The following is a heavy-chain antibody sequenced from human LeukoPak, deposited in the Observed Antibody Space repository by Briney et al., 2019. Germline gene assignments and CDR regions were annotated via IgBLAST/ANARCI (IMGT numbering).Heavy chain of an antibody. D-gene: IGHD3-22*01. Sequence: ASVKVSCKASGYTFTTYGISLVRQAPGQGLEWMGWISAYSGNTKYAQKFQGRVIMTTDTSTSTAYMELRSLRSDDTAVYYCARGARNYYDSSSVDPWGQGTLVTVSS. CDR3: ARGARNYYDSSSVDP. CDR2: ISAYSGNT. V-gene: IGHV1-18*01. CDR1: GYTFTTYG. J-gene: IGHJ5*02.